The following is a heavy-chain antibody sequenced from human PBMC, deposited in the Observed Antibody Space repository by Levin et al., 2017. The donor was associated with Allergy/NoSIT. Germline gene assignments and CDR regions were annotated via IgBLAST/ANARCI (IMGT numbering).Heavy chain of an antibody. J-gene: IGHJ5*01. CDR3: AKDLVVRTTVAQQLDS. CDR2: ISVSGETT. D-gene: IGHD1-1*01. CDR1: GFIFSNFG. V-gene: IGHV3-23*01. Sequence: AGGSLRLSCTGSGFIFSNFGMSWVRQAPGKGLEWVSGISVSGETTYYGDSVKDRFTISRDNSQNTVYLQMNSLRAEDTALYFCAKDLVVRTTVAQQLDSWGQGTLVTVSS.